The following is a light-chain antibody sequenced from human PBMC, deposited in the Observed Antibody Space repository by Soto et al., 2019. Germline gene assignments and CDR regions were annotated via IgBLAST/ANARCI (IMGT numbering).Light chain of an antibody. V-gene: IGKV3-20*01. CDR3: QQFDDSVT. J-gene: IGKJ5*01. CDR1: QTVSSSY. Sequence: EIVLGQSPVTGSWSPAERSTLSCRASQTVSSSYLAWHQQKPGQAPRLLMYGASDRATGTPGRFSGSGSGTDFTLTISGLEPEDSAVYYCQQFDDSVTFGQGTRLEIK. CDR2: GAS.